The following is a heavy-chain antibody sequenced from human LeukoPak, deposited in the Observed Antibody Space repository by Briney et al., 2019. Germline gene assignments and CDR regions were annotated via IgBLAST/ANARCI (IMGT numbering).Heavy chain of an antibody. Sequence: SETLSLTCTVSGGSISSSSYYWGWIRQPPGKGLEWIGSIYYSGSTYYNPSLKSRVTISVDTSKNQFSLKLSSVTAADTAVYYCARQLDSSGWYGYCDLWGRGTLVTVSS. CDR3: ARQLDSSGWYGYCDL. D-gene: IGHD6-19*01. J-gene: IGHJ2*01. CDR1: GGSISSSSYY. V-gene: IGHV4-39*01. CDR2: IYYSGST.